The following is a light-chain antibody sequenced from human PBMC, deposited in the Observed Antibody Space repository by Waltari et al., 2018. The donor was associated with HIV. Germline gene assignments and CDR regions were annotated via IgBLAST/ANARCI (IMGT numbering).Light chain of an antibody. CDR2: KDS. CDR3: QSADSSGTYAV. J-gene: IGLJ7*01. V-gene: IGLV3-25*03. Sequence: SYELTQTPSVSVSPGQTARITCSGDVLPKQYAYWYQQKPGQAPVVVISKDSERPSGIPERFTVSSSGTTVTLTISGVQAEDEADYYCQSADSSGTYAVFGGGTQLTVL. CDR1: VLPKQY.